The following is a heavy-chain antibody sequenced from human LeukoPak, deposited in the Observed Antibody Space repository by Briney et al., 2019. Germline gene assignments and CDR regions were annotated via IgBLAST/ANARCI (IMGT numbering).Heavy chain of an antibody. CDR2: ISSGSLYT. CDR3: AKDRDYYGSGSDY. CDR1: GFTFSDYH. D-gene: IGHD3-10*01. J-gene: IGHJ4*02. Sequence: GGSLRLSCAASGFTFSDYHMSWIRQAPGKGLEWVSYISSGSLYTNYADSVKGRFTISRDNAKSSLYLQMNSLRVEDTAVYYCAKDRDYYGSGSDYWGQGTLVTVSS. V-gene: IGHV3-11*05.